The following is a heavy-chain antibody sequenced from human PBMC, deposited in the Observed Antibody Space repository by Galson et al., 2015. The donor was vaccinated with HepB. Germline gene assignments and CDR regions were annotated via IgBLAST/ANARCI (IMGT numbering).Heavy chain of an antibody. V-gene: IGHV4-39*01. CDR2: IYYSGST. J-gene: IGHJ5*02. Sequence: SETLSLTCTVSGGSISSSSYYWGWIRQPPGKGLEWIGSIYYSGSTYYNPSLKSRVTISVDTSKNQFSLKLSSVTAADTAVYYCARLRGIVIPGLNWFDPWGQGTLVTVSS. CDR1: GGSISSSSYY. CDR3: ARLRGIVIPGLNWFDP. D-gene: IGHD3-10*01.